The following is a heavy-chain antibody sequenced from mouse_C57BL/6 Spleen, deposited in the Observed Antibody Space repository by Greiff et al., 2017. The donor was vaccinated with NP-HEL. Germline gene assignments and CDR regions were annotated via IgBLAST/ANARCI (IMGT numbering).Heavy chain of an antibody. J-gene: IGHJ2*01. CDR2: IYPGDGDT. V-gene: IGHV1-80*01. CDR3: ARYEFITTVVGYFDY. CDR1: GYAFSSYW. Sequence: QVQLQQSGAELVKPGASVKISCKASGYAFSSYWMNWVKQRPGQGLEWIGQIYPGDGDTNYNGKFKGKATLTADKSSSTAYMQLSSLTSEDSAVYFCARYEFITTVVGYFDYWGQGTTLTVSS. D-gene: IGHD1-1*01.